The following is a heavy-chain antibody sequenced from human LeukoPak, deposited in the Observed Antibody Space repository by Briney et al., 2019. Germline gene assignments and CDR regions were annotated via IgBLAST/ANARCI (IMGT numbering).Heavy chain of an antibody. J-gene: IGHJ4*02. CDR1: GGSISSYY. V-gene: IGHV4-59*08. CDR3: ARHAAFAEYQSHLTHFDY. CDR2: IYHSGST. D-gene: IGHD2-2*01. Sequence: PSETLSLTCTVSGGSISSYYWSWIRQPPGKRLEWIGYIYHSGSTNYNSSLKSRVTISVDTSKNQFSMKLSSVTAADTAVYYCARHAAFAEYQSHLTHFDYWGQGTLVTVSS.